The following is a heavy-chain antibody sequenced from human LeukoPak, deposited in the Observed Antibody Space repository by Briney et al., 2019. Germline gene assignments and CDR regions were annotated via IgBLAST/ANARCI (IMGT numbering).Heavy chain of an antibody. CDR3: ARESRATRGFDY. Sequence: SETLSLTCTVSGGSISSHYWSWIRQPPGKGLEWIGYIYYSGSTNYNPSLKSRVTISVDTSKNQFSLKLSSVTAADTAVYYCARESRATRGFDYWGQGTLVTVSS. J-gene: IGHJ4*02. CDR1: GGSISSHY. V-gene: IGHV4-59*11. CDR2: IYYSGST. D-gene: IGHD1/OR15-1a*01.